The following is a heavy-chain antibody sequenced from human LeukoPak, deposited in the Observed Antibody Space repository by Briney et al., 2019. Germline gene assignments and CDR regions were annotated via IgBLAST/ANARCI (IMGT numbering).Heavy chain of an antibody. CDR3: ARDLGDGYNFHAFDI. D-gene: IGHD5-24*01. V-gene: IGHV1-46*01. CDR1: GYTFTSYY. Sequence: ASVKVSCKASGYTFTSYYMHWVRQAPGQGLEWMGIINPSGGSTSYAQKFQGRVTMTRDMSTSTVYMELSSLRSEDTAVYYCARDLGDGYNFHAFDIWGQGTMVTVSS. J-gene: IGHJ3*02. CDR2: INPSGGST.